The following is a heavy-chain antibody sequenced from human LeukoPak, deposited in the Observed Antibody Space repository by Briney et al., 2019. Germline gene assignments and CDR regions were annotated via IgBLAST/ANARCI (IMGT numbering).Heavy chain of an antibody. Sequence: GGSLRLSCAASGLTFDDYAMHWVRQAPGKGLEWVSGISWNSGSIGYADSVKGRFTISRDNAKDSLYLQMNSLRAEDTALYYCAKGRTGYYTPAYFDYWGQGTLVTVSS. CDR2: ISWNSGSI. D-gene: IGHD3/OR15-3a*01. CDR1: GLTFDDYA. CDR3: AKGRTGYYTPAYFDY. J-gene: IGHJ4*02. V-gene: IGHV3-9*01.